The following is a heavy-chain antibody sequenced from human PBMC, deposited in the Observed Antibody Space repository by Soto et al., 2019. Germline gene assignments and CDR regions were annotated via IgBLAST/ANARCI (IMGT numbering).Heavy chain of an antibody. J-gene: IGHJ6*03. CDR3: ARGSRIAARPPYYYYYYYMDV. CDR1: GGSFSGYY. CDR2: INHSGST. Sequence: PSETLSLTYAVYGGSFSGYYWSWIRQPPGKGLEWIGEINHSGSTNYNPSLKSRVTISVDTSKNQFSLKLSSVTAADTAVYYCARGSRIAARPPYYYYYYYMDVWGKGTTVTVSS. D-gene: IGHD6-6*01. V-gene: IGHV4-34*01.